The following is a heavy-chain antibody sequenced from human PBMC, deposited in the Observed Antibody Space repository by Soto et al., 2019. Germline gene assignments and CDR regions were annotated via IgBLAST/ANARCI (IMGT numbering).Heavy chain of an antibody. CDR2: FSYDGNNK. J-gene: IGHJ4*02. CDR3: ARDPNGDSPFDY. Sequence: GSLRLSCAASGFTFSSYGMHWVRQAPGKGLEWVAVFSYDGNNKYYADSVKGRFTISRDNSKNTLYLQMNSLRAEDTAVYYCARDPNGDSPFDYWGQGTLVTVSS. D-gene: IGHD4-17*01. V-gene: IGHV3-30*03. CDR1: GFTFSSYG.